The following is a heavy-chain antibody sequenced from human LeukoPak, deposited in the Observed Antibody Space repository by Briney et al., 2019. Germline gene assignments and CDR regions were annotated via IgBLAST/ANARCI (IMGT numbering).Heavy chain of an antibody. J-gene: IGHJ6*01. CDR1: GFTSSAFG. D-gene: IGHD1-26*01. CDR2: IGSDNKP. CDR3: AKNLSYSVATTG. V-gene: IGHV3-23*05. Sequence: GGSLTPSCLVSGFTSSAFGTGCVRQAPGKGLEWVSSIGSDNKPHYSESVKGRFAISRDNSKSMLFLQLNSLRAEDTALYYCAKNLSYSVATTGWRQRTTVTVSS.